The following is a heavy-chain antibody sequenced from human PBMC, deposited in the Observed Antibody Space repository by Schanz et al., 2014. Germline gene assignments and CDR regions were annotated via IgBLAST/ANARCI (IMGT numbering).Heavy chain of an antibody. D-gene: IGHD2-15*01. CDR3: SKDKQGSRSDDS. J-gene: IGHJ5*01. CDR2: ITTGGNT. Sequence: VQLVESGGGVVQPGRSLRLSCATSGLNFDYYAMSWARQTRGKGLEWVSSITTGGNTYYRDSVKGRFIVSRDNSKNTLYLEMNRLRVDDTAVYYCSKDKQGSRSDDSWGQGTLVTVSS. V-gene: IGHV3-23*04. CDR1: GLNFDYYA.